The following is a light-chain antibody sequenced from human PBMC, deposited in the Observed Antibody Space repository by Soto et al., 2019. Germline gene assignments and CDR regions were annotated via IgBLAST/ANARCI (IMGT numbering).Light chain of an antibody. J-gene: IGKJ4*01. CDR3: QQYGSSPLT. CDR2: GAS. CDR1: QSVSSSY. V-gene: IGKV3-20*01. Sequence: EIVLTQSPGTLSLSPGERATLSCRASQSVSSSYLAWYQQKPGQAPRLLIYGASSRATGIPDRFSGSGSGTDFTLTFNRLEPEDFAVYYCQQYGSSPLTFGGGTKVEIK.